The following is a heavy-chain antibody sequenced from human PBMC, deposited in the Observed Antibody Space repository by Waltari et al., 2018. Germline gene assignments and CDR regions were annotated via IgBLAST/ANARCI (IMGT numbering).Heavy chain of an antibody. V-gene: IGHV3-7*03. J-gene: IGHJ4*02. D-gene: IGHD6-19*01. CDR3: AGWLATVASY. Sequence: EVQLVESGGGLVQPGGSLRLSCAASGSTFSVYWVSWLRQAPGKGLEWVAHINGDGNEKYYVDSVKGRFTISRDNARKSLYLQMSSLTVEDTAVYYCAGWLATVASYWGQGTLVTVSS. CDR2: INGDGNEK. CDR1: GSTFSVYW.